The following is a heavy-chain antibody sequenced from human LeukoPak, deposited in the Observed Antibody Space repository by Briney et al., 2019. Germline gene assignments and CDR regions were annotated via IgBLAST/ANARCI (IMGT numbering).Heavy chain of an antibody. CDR2: IYYSGST. CDR1: GGSISSSSYY. V-gene: IGHV4-39*07. CDR3: ARDDVTIFGVVVVHDAFDI. D-gene: IGHD3-3*01. J-gene: IGHJ3*02. Sequence: SETLSLTCTVSGGSISSSSYYWGWIRQPPGKGLEWIGSIYYSGSTYYNPSLKSRVTISVDTSKNQFSLKLSSVTAADTAVYYCARDDVTIFGVVVVHDAFDIWGQGTMVTVSS.